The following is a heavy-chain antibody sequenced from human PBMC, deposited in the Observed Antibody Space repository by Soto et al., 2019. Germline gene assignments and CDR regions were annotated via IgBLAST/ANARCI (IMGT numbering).Heavy chain of an antibody. CDR1: GFTFSNYG. V-gene: IGHV3-30*18. J-gene: IGHJ6*02. CDR2: ISYDGSNK. D-gene: IGHD3-3*01. Sequence: GWSPRLSCTASGFTFSNYGMHWVRQAPGKGLEWVAVISYDGSNKYNADSVKGRFTISRDNSKNTLFLQMNSLRVEDTAVYYCAKDRLEWLLSPRYGMDVWGQGTTVTVSS. CDR3: AKDRLEWLLSPRYGMDV.